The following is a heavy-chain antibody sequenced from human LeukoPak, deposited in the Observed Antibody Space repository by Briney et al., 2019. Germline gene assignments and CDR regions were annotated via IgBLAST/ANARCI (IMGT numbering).Heavy chain of an antibody. CDR2: IKQDGSEK. Sequence: GGSLRLSCAASGFTFSSYWMSWVRQAPGKGLEWVANIKQDGSEKYYVDSVKGRFTISRDNAKNSLYLQMNSLRAEDTAVYYCASGEEPYSSSWYVPFDYWGQGTLVTVSS. D-gene: IGHD6-13*01. CDR1: GFTFSSYW. V-gene: IGHV3-7*01. J-gene: IGHJ4*02. CDR3: ASGEEPYSSSWYVPFDY.